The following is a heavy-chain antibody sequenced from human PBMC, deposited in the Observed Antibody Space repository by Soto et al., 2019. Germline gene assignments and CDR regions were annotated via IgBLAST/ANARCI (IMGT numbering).Heavy chain of an antibody. J-gene: IGHJ5*02. D-gene: IGHD3-9*01. Sequence: ASVQGSCKASGYTFTGYYMHWVRQAPGHGLEWMGWINPNSGGTNYAQKFQGRVTMTRDTSISTAYMELSRLRSDDTAVYYCARGNDILTGLYANWFDPWGQGTLVTVSS. CDR3: ARGNDILTGLYANWFDP. CDR2: INPNSGGT. CDR1: GYTFTGYY. V-gene: IGHV1-2*02.